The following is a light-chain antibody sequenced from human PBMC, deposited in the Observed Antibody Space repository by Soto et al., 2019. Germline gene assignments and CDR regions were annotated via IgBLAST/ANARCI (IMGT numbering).Light chain of an antibody. CDR3: CSYAGSYTFV. Sequence: QSVLTQPRSVSGSPGQSVTISCTGTSSDVGGYNYVSWYQQHPGKASKLMIYDVIKRPSGVPDRFSGSKSGNTASLTISGLQAEDEADYYCCSYAGSYTFVFGTGTKVTVL. CDR1: SSDVGGYNY. CDR2: DVI. J-gene: IGLJ1*01. V-gene: IGLV2-11*01.